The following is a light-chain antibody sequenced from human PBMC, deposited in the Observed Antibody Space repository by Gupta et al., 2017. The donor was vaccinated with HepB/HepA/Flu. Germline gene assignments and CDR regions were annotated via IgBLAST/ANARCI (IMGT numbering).Light chain of an antibody. CDR1: SSDVGGFNY. CDR3: CSYGGSYTYV. CDR2: DVS. J-gene: IGLJ1*01. V-gene: IGLV2-11*01. Sequence: HSALTQPRSVFGSPGQSVTISCTGTSSDVGGFNYVSWYQQHPGKAPKLMISDVSKRPSGVPDRFSGSKSGNKASLTISGLQAEDEADYYCCSYGGSYTYVFGTGTKVTVL.